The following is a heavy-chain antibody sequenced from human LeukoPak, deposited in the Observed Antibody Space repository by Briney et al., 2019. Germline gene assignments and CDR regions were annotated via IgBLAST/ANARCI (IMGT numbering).Heavy chain of an antibody. V-gene: IGHV1-69*04. CDR2: IIPILGIA. CDR1: GCTFSSYA. J-gene: IGHJ4*02. Sequence: SVKVSCKASGCTFSSYAISWVRQAPGHGLEWMGRIIPILGIANYAQKFQGRVTITADKSTSTAYMELSSLRSEDTAVYYCARVMNSGSYSSYCFDYWGQGTLVTVSS. CDR3: ARVMNSGSYSSYCFDY. D-gene: IGHD1-26*01.